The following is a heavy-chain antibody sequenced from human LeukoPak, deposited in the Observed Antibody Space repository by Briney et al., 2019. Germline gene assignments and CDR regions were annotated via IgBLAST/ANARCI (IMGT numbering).Heavy chain of an antibody. CDR3: AKESVVPAADYYYYYYMDV. J-gene: IGHJ6*03. CDR1: GFTFSSYE. D-gene: IGHD2-2*01. CDR2: ISSTGSTI. Sequence: PGGSLRLSCAASGFTFSSYEMNWVRQAPGKGLEWVSYISSTGSTIYYADSLKGRFTISRDNAKNSLYLQMNSLRAEDTAVYYCAKESVVPAADYYYYYYMDVWGKGTTVTISS. V-gene: IGHV3-48*03.